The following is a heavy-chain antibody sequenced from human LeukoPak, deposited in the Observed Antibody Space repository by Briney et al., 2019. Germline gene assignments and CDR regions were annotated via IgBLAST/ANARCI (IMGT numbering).Heavy chain of an antibody. J-gene: IGHJ4*02. CDR1: GFTFSNFD. CDR2: ISGSGGST. D-gene: IGHD3-3*01. Sequence: GGSLRLSCAASGFTFSNFDMSWVRQAPGKGLEWVSAISGSGGSTYYGDSVKGRFTISRDNSKHTLYLQMNSLRAEDTAVYYCAKGTTIFGVVYLDSWGQGTLVTVSS. V-gene: IGHV3-23*01. CDR3: AKGTTIFGVVYLDS.